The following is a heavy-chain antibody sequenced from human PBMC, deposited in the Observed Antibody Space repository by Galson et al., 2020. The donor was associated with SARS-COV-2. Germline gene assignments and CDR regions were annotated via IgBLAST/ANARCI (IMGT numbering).Heavy chain of an antibody. CDR1: GFTFRRAS. Sequence: AGSLTLSCAASGFTFRRASLTWVRQTPGPGLEWVGLIRAKIDVGTTSYAAPVKGRFTILRDDSTNMLFLQMNDLKSEDTAVYYCTTDPFGTSGFDYWGPGTLVTVSS. CDR2: IRAKIDVGTT. V-gene: IGHV3-15*01. CDR3: TTDPFGTSGFDY. D-gene: IGHD3-16*01. J-gene: IGHJ4*02.